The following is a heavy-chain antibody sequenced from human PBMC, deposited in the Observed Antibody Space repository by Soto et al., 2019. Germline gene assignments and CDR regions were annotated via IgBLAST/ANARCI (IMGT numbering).Heavy chain of an antibody. D-gene: IGHD2-15*01. J-gene: IGHJ4*02. Sequence: EVQLLESGGGLVQPGGSLRLSCAASGFTFSGYAMSWVRQAPGKGLEWVSTIGATGINSYYPDSVKGRFTISRDNSKNTVHLQMNSLRAEDTAVYYCAKRAVVGAARYFDYWGLGTLVTVSS. CDR2: IGATGINS. CDR3: AKRAVVGAARYFDY. V-gene: IGHV3-23*01. CDR1: GFTFSGYA.